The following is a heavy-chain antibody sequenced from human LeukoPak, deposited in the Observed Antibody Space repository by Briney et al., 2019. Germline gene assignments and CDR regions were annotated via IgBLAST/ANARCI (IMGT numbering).Heavy chain of an antibody. CDR2: MNVKTGAT. V-gene: IGHV1-2*02. CDR1: GYTFTSYD. D-gene: IGHD1-26*01. Sequence: GASVKVSCKASGYTFTSYDINWVRQAPGHGLEWLGWMNVKTGATSSAQKFPGRFTMTRDASIGTASMEFSSLTSDDTAVYYCARQSGTYWGLDYWGQGTLVTVSS. CDR3: ARQSGTYWGLDY. J-gene: IGHJ4*02.